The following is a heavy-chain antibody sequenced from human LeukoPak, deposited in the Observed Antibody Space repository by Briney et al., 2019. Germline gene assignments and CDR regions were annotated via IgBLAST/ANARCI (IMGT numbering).Heavy chain of an antibody. CDR1: RYTFSSYD. CDR3: ARDLGDGAAACTTGGESDI. Sequence: ASVKVSCKPSRYTFSSYDVCWGREAPGQGLEWMGWISAYNGNTNYAQKLQGRVTMTTDTSTSTAYMELSSLRSGDTAVYYCARDLGDGAAACTTGGESDIWGQGTMVTVSS. CDR2: ISAYNGNT. V-gene: IGHV1-18*01. J-gene: IGHJ3*02. D-gene: IGHD6-13*01.